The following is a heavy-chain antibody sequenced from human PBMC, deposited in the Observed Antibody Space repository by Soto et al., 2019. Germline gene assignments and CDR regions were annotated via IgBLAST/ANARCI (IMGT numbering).Heavy chain of an antibody. Sequence: EVQLVESGGGLVQPGRSLRLSCAASGFTFDDYAMHWVRQAPGKGLEWVSGISWNSGSIGYADSVKGRFTISRDNAKNSRYLQMNSLRAEDTALYDCAKDIGTLSVSALDYWGQGTLVTVSA. V-gene: IGHV3-9*01. J-gene: IGHJ4*02. CDR1: GFTFDDYA. CDR3: AKDIGTLSVSALDY. CDR2: ISWNSGSI.